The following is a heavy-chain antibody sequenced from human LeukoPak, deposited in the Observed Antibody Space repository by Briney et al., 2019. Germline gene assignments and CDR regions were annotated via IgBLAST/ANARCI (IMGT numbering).Heavy chain of an antibody. J-gene: IGHJ4*01. CDR3: ASRPTTYGFFDS. CDR2: IYYTGST. CDR1: GTSISSLY. Sequence: ETHSPTRSVSGTSISSLYLSWIRQPPGKGLEWIGYIYYTGSTNYNSSLKSPVTIFVDTSKNQFSLKLSSVTAADTAVYFCASRPTTYGFFDSWGGG. V-gene: IGHV4-59*08. D-gene: IGHD4-17*01.